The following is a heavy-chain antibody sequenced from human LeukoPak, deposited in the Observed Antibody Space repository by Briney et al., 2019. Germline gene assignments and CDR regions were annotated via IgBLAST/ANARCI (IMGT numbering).Heavy chain of an antibody. V-gene: IGHV3-48*03. CDR1: GFTFSGDN. CDR2: ISSTGSTK. D-gene: IGHD3-10*01. J-gene: IGHJ4*02. Sequence: GGSLIVSCADSGFTFSGDNRNCVRQAPGKGLEWVSYISSTGSTKYYADSVKGRFTISRDNATNSLYLQMNSLRAEDTAVYQCRQGARSFVYYFEFWGQGALITVTS. CDR3: RQGARSFVYYFEF.